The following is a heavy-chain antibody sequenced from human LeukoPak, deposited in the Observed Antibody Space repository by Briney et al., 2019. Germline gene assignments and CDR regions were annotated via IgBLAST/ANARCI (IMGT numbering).Heavy chain of an antibody. D-gene: IGHD3-22*01. CDR2: IRSKTYGGTS. J-gene: IGHJ4*02. CDR1: GFTFGDYA. CDR3: STITYYYDSSGSEVVYFES. Sequence: GGSLRLSCTASGFTFGDYAMSWVRQAPGKGLEWVGFIRSKTYGGTSEYAASVTGRFTISRDDSKSIAYLQMSSLKTEDTAVYYCSTITYYYDSSGSEVVYFESWGQGTLVTVSS. V-gene: IGHV3-49*04.